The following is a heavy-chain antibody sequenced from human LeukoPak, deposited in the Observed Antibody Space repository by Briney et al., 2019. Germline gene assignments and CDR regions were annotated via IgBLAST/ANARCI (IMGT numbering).Heavy chain of an antibody. J-gene: IGHJ5*02. V-gene: IGHV3-21*01. CDR2: ISTSSRYI. CDR3: ARADCSGSTCYLRRSWFDP. Sequence: GGSLRLSCAASGFTFSSFDMSWVRQATGKGLEWVSSISTSSRYIYYRDSVKGRFTISRDDAKNSLYLQMNSLRVEDTAVYYCARADCSGSTCYLRRSWFDPWGQGTLVTVSS. CDR1: GFTFSSFD. D-gene: IGHD2-2*01.